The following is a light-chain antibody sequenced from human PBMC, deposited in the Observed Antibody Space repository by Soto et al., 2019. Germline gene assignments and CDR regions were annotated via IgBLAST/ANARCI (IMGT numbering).Light chain of an antibody. Sequence: EIVMTQSPATLSVSPVEEATLSCRAIQSVSSSYLAWYQHKPGQAPRLLIYGASTRATGIPARFSGSGSGTEFTLTISSLQSEDFAVYYCQQYSNWPPITFGQGTRLEIK. CDR1: QSVSSSY. CDR3: QQYSNWPPIT. CDR2: GAS. V-gene: IGKV3-15*01. J-gene: IGKJ5*01.